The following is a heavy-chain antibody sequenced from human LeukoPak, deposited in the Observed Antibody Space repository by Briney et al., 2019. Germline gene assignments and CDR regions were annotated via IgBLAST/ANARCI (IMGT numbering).Heavy chain of an antibody. CDR2: IYHSGST. CDR1: GGSISSSNW. Sequence: PSETLSLTCAVSGGSISSSNWWSWVRQPPGKGLEWIGEIYHSGSTNYNPSLKSRVTISVDKSKNQFSLKLSSVTAADTAVYYCARLVDDYGYFYFDYWGQGTLVTVSS. J-gene: IGHJ4*02. CDR3: ARLVDDYGYFYFDY. V-gene: IGHV4-4*02. D-gene: IGHD4-17*01.